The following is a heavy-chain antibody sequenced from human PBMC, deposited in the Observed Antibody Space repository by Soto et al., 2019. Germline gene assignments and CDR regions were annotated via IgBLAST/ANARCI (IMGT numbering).Heavy chain of an antibody. CDR3: ARAATVTTEYYYGMDV. V-gene: IGHV3-21*01. J-gene: IGHJ6*02. CDR1: GFTFSSYS. D-gene: IGHD4-4*01. Sequence: GVSLRLSCAASGFTFSSYSMNWVRQAPGKGLEWVSSISSSSSYIYYADSVKGRFTISRDNAKNSLYLQMNSLRAEDTAVYYCARAATVTTEYYYGMDVWGRGTTVTVSS. CDR2: ISSSSSYI.